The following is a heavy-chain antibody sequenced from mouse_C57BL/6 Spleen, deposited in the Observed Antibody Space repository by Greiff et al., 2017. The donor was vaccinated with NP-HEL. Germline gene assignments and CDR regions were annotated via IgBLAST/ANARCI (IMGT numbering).Heavy chain of an antibody. CDR1: GFNIKDYY. Sequence: VQLQQSGAELVRPGASVKLSCTASGFNIKDYYMHWVKQRPEQGLEWIGRIDPEDGDTEYAPKFQGKATMTADTSSNTAYLQLSSLTSEDTAVYYCTTGSYYGSSYVGYFDVWRTGTTVTVSS. J-gene: IGHJ1*03. CDR2: IDPEDGDT. V-gene: IGHV14-1*01. D-gene: IGHD1-1*01. CDR3: TTGSYYGSSYVGYFDV.